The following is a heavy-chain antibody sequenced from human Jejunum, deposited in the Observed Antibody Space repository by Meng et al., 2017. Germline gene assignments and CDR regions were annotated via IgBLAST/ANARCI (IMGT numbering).Heavy chain of an antibody. D-gene: IGHD4-17*01. CDR1: GWSLKDFY. CDR3: ARALGAYGDSGFAY. Sequence: QVELRQLGAGLLKPSETLSPTCAVSGWSLKDFYWNWIRQPPGKGLEWIGEISHSGSTNYNPSLKSRVTISVDRSQNQLSLKLTSVSGTDTAVYFCARALGAYGDSGFAYWGQGALVTVSS. J-gene: IGHJ4*02. V-gene: IGHV4-34*01. CDR2: ISHSGST.